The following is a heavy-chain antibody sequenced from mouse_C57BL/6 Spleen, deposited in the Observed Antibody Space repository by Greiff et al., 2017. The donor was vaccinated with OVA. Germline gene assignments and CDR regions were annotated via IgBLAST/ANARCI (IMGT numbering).Heavy chain of an antibody. J-gene: IGHJ2*01. CDR3: ARGPAHFDY. CDR2: ISDGGSYT. CDR1: GFTFSSYA. Sequence: EVQRVESGGGLVKPGGSLKLSCAASGFTFSSYAMSWVRQTSEKRLEWVATISDGGSYTYYPDNVKGRFTISRDNAKNNLYLQMSHLKSEDTAMYYCARGPAHFDYWGQGTTLTVSS. V-gene: IGHV5-4*01.